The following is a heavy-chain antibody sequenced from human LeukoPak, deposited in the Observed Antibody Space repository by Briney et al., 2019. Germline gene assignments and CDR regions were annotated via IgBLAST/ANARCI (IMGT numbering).Heavy chain of an antibody. CDR2: IKSKTDDGKK. V-gene: IGHV3-15*01. CDR1: GFSFSNAW. D-gene: IGHD3-10*01. CDR3: TTDYYYGSGLFGG. J-gene: IGHJ4*02. Sequence: GGSLRLSCAASGFSFSNAWMSWVGQAPGKGREWVGRIKSKTDDGKKEYAAPVKGTFTISRDDSKYTLYLQMNSLETEDTAVYYCTTDYYYGSGLFGGWGQGTLVTVSS.